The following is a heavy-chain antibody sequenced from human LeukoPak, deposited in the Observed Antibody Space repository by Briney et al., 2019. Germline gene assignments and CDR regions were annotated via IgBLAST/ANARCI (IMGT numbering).Heavy chain of an antibody. Sequence: ASVKVSCKASGYTFTSYYMHWVRQAPGQGLEWMGIINPSGGSTSYAQKFQGRVTMTRDTSTSTVYMELSRLRSDDTAVYYCARDIVVVPAARGLDYWGQGTLVSVSS. J-gene: IGHJ4*02. CDR2: INPSGGST. CDR1: GYTFTSYY. CDR3: ARDIVVVPAARGLDY. V-gene: IGHV1-46*01. D-gene: IGHD2-2*01.